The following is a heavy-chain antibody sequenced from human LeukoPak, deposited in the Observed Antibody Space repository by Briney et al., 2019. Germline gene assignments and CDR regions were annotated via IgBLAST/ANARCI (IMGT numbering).Heavy chain of an antibody. CDR3: ARLGIGVVPSAMLGDYYFDY. CDR1: GGSISSYY. D-gene: IGHD2-2*01. Sequence: PSETLSLTCTVSGGSISSYYWSWIRQPPGKGLEWIGYIYYSGSTNYNPSLKSRVTISVDTSKNQFSLKLPSVTAADTAVYYCARLGIGVVPSAMLGDYYFDYWGQGTLVTVSS. V-gene: IGHV4-59*08. CDR2: IYYSGST. J-gene: IGHJ4*02.